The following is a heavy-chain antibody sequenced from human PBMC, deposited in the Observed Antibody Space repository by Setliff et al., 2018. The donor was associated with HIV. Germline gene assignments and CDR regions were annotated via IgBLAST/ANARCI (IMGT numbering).Heavy chain of an antibody. CDR1: GDSISNNKYY. V-gene: IGHV4-39*01. D-gene: IGHD3-22*01. J-gene: IGHJ5*02. Sequence: SETLSLTCSVSGDSISNNKYYWSWIRQPPGKGLEWTGSIYHDGKTYYNPSLKSRLTISVDTSKNQFSLKLSSVTAADAAVYYCASRVYYYDSSGYLREEGFDPWGQGTLVTVSS. CDR3: ASRVYYYDSSGYLREEGFDP. CDR2: IYHDGKT.